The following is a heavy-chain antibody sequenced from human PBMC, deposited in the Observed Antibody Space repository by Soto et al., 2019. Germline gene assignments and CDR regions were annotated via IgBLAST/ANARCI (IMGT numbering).Heavy chain of an antibody. Sequence: EVQLVESGGGLVQPGGSLRLSCLASEFTFSNSWMSWVGRAPGKGLEWLANIKEDGRETFYADSVKGRFTISRDNAKNSLFLQMNSLGAEDTAIYYCARDSGGGYFEFWGQGTLVTVTS. CDR3: ARDSGGGYFEF. D-gene: IGHD3-22*01. CDR2: IKEDGRET. V-gene: IGHV3-7*03. J-gene: IGHJ1*01. CDR1: EFTFSNSW.